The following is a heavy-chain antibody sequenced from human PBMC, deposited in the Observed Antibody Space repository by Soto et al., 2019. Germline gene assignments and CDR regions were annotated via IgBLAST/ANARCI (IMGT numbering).Heavy chain of an antibody. CDR3: ARGAVTVRGVIIRDYYYYGMDV. CDR2: IIPIFGTA. V-gene: IGHV1-69*13. D-gene: IGHD3-10*01. CDR1: GGTFSSYA. Sequence: SVKVSCKASGGTFSSYAISWVRQAPGQGLEWMGGIIPIFGTANYAQKFQGRVTITADESTSTAYMELSSLRSEDTAVYYCARGAVTVRGVIIRDYYYYGMDVWGQGTTVTVSS. J-gene: IGHJ6*02.